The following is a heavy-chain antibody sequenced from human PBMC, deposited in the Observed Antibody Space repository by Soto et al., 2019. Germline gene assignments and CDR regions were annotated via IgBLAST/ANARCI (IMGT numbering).Heavy chain of an antibody. D-gene: IGHD3-10*01. Sequence: PGGSLRLSCAASGFTFSNAWMSWVRQAPGKGLEWVGRIKSKTDGGTTDYAAPVKGRFTISRDDSKNTLYLQMNSLKTEDTAVYYCTSHKPSMVRGVIIFRGAFDSWGQGTMVTVSS. CDR2: IKSKTDGGTT. V-gene: IGHV3-15*01. CDR1: GFTFSNAW. J-gene: IGHJ3*02. CDR3: TSHKPSMVRGVIIFRGAFDS.